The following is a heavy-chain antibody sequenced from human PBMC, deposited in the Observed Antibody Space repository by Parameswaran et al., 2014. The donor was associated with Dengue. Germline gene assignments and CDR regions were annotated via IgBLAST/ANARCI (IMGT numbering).Heavy chain of an antibody. J-gene: IGHJ4*02. D-gene: IGHD3-10*01. Sequence: QMPGKGLEWVSAISGSGGSTYYADSVKGRFTISRDNSKNTLYLQMNSLRAEDTAVYYCAKGGRLYYGSGAQNLGAYWGQGTLVTVSS. CDR3: AKGGRLYYGSGAQNLGAY. CDR2: ISGSGGST. V-gene: IGHV3-23*01.